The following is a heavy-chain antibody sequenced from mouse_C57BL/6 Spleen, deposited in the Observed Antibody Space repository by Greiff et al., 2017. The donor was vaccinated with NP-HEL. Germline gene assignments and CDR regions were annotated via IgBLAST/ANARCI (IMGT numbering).Heavy chain of an antibody. D-gene: IGHD1-1*01. V-gene: IGHV5-4*01. CDR2: ISDGGSYT. CDR3: AGQYYGSSYGAMDY. CDR1: GFTFSSYA. J-gene: IGHJ4*01. Sequence: EVQRVESGGGLVKPGGSLKLSCAASGFTFSSYAMSWVRQTPEKRLEWVATISDGGSYTYYPDNVKGRFTISRDNAKNNLYLQMSHLKSEDTAMYYCAGQYYGSSYGAMDYWGQGTSVTVSS.